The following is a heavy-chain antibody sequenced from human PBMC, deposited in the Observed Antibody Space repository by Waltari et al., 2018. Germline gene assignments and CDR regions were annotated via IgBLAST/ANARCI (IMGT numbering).Heavy chain of an antibody. CDR2: ISYDGSNK. CDR3: ASGTYYYDSSGSAPSPMHFQH. J-gene: IGHJ1*01. V-gene: IGHV3-30*01. Sequence: QVQLVESGGGVVQPGRSLRLSCAASGFTFSSYAMPWVRQAQGKALEWVAVISYDGSNKYYADSVKGRFTISRDNSKNTLYLQMNSLRAEDTAVYYCASGTYYYDSSGSAPSPMHFQHWGQGTLVTVSS. D-gene: IGHD3-22*01. CDR1: GFTFSSYA.